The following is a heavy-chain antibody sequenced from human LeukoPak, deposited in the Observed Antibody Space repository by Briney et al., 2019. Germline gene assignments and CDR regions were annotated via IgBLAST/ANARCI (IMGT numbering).Heavy chain of an antibody. Sequence: GGSLRLSCAASGFTFSSYAMHWVRQAPGKGLEWVALISYDDTNKYYADSVKGRFTISRDNSKDTLYLQMNSLRAEDTAVYYCARKSYGGNDYYYMDVWGKGTTVTISS. V-gene: IGHV3-30*04. CDR1: GFTFSSYA. CDR2: ISYDDTNK. J-gene: IGHJ6*03. D-gene: IGHD4-23*01. CDR3: ARKSYGGNDYYYMDV.